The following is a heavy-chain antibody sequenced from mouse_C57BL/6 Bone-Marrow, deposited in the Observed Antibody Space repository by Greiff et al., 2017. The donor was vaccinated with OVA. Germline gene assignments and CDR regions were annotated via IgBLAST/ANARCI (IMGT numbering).Heavy chain of an antibody. D-gene: IGHD6-1*01. CDR2: IYPRSGNT. CDR3: ALAQYFDV. Sequence: VQLVESGAELARPGASVKLSCKASGYTLTSYGICWVKQRTGQGLEWIGEIYPRSGNTYYNEKFKDKATLTADKSSSTAYLELGSLTSEDSAVYVCALAQYFDVWGTGTTVTVSS. V-gene: IGHV1-81*01. CDR1: GYTLTSYG. J-gene: IGHJ1*03.